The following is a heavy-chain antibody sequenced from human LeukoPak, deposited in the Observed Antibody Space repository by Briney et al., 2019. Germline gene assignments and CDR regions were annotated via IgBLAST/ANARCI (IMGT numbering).Heavy chain of an antibody. CDR3: ARARSSSAFDP. CDR1: GFTFSSYG. CDR2: ISYDGSNK. D-gene: IGHD6-6*01. J-gene: IGHJ5*02. V-gene: IGHV3-30*03. Sequence: GRSLRLSCAASGFTFSSYGMHWVRQAPGKGLEWVAVISYDGSNKYYADSVKGRFTISRDNSKNTLYLQMNSLRAEDTAVYYCARARSSSAFDPWGQGTLVTVSS.